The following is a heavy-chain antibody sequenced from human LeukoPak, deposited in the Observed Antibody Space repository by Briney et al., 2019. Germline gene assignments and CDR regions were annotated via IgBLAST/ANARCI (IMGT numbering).Heavy chain of an antibody. CDR3: ARGYCSGGSCYFDY. J-gene: IGHJ4*02. D-gene: IGHD2-15*01. Sequence: ASVKVTCKASGYTFTSYGISWVRQAPGQGLEWMGWISAYNGNTNYAQKLQGRVTLTTDTSTSTAYMELRSLRSDDTAVYYCARGYCSGGSCYFDYWGQGTLVTVSS. V-gene: IGHV1-18*01. CDR1: GYTFTSYG. CDR2: ISAYNGNT.